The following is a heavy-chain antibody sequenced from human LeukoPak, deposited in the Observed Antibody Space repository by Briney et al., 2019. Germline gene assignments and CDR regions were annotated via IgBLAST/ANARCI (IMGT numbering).Heavy chain of an antibody. CDR2: IYHSGST. V-gene: IGHV4-59*01. CDR1: GGSISSYY. Sequence: PSETLSLTCTVSGGSISSYYWSWIRQPPGKGLEWIGYIYHSGSTNYNPSLKSRVTISVDTSKNQFSLKLSSVTAADTAVYYCARAPAGSVSWFDPWGQGTLVTVSS. J-gene: IGHJ5*02. CDR3: ARAPAGSVSWFDP. D-gene: IGHD2-2*01.